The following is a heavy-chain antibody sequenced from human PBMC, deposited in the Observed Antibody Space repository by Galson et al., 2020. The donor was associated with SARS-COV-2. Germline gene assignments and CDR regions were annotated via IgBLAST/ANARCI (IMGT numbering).Heavy chain of an antibody. CDR2: IYNTGST. V-gene: IGHV4-39*07. J-gene: IGHJ5*02. CDR1: GGSISSTSYL. D-gene: IGHD6-19*01. Sequence: SETLSLTCSVSGGSISSTSYLWGWIRQPPGQGLQWIGSIYNTGSTQYNPSLESRATISVDTSKNHFSLKLSSVTAADTAVYYCARDATSSGWFNWFDPWGRGTLVTVSS. CDR3: ARDATSSGWFNWFDP.